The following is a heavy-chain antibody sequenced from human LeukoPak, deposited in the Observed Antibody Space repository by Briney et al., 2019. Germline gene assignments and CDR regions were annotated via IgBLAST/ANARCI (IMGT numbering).Heavy chain of an antibody. CDR3: AKDFLAGYCSGGSCYWRESGYYYGMDV. J-gene: IGHJ6*02. CDR1: GFTFSSYA. D-gene: IGHD2-15*01. V-gene: IGHV3-23*01. Sequence: GGSLRLSCAASGFTFSSYAMSWVRQAPGKGLEWVSAISGSGGSTYYADSVKGRFTISRDNSKNTLYLQMNSLRAEDTAVYYCAKDFLAGYCSGGSCYWRESGYYYGMDVWGQGTTVTVSS. CDR2: ISGSGGST.